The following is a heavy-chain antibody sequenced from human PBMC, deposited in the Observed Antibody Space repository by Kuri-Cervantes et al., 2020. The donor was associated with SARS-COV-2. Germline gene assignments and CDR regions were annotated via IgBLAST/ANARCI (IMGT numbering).Heavy chain of an antibody. J-gene: IGHJ4*02. CDR3: ARDAAADNLSDY. CDR1: GYSFTSYW. CDR2: IYPGDSDT. Sequence: GESLKISCKGSGYSFTSYWIGWVRQMPGKGLEWMGIIYPGDSDTRYSPSFQGQVTISADKSTSTAYMELSSLRSEDTAVYYCARDAAADNLSDYWGQGTLVTVSS. D-gene: IGHD6-13*01. V-gene: IGHV5-51*01.